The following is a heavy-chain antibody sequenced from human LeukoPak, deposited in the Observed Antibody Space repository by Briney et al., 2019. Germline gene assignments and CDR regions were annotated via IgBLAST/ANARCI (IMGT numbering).Heavy chain of an antibody. D-gene: IGHD3-10*01. CDR1: GGSISSGSYY. CDR3: ARDPYYYGSGSYYEG. J-gene: IGHJ4*02. CDR2: IYTSGST. Sequence: SQTLSLTCTVSGGSISSGSYYWSWIRQPAGKGLEWIGRIYTSGSTNYNPSLKSRVTISVDTSKNQFSLKLSSVTAADTAVYYCARDPYYYGSGSYYEGWGQGTLVTVS. V-gene: IGHV4-61*02.